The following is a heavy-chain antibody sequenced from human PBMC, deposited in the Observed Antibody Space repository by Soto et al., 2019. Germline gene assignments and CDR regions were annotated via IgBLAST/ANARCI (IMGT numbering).Heavy chain of an antibody. CDR3: TREGLWFGELLVDY. CDR2: IRSKAYGGTT. V-gene: IGHV3-49*03. J-gene: IGHJ4*02. CDR1: GFTFTNYA. D-gene: IGHD3-10*01. Sequence: VHLVASGGGVVQPGKSLRLSCAASGFTFTNYAMSWFRQAPGKGLEWVGFIRSKAYGGTTEYAASVKGRFTISRDDSKSIAYLQMNSLKTEDTAVYYCTREGLWFGELLVDYWGQGTLVTVSS.